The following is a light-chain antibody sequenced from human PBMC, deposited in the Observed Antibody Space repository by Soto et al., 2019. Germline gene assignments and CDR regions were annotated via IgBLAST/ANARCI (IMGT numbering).Light chain of an antibody. CDR1: QSISHW. Sequence: DIQMTQSPSTLSAFVGDTVTITCRASQSISHWLAWYQQRPGRAPKLLIYDASSLESGVPSRFGGSGSGTEFTLTISSLQPDDFATYYCHQYSAYPYTFGQGTKVDIK. CDR3: HQYSAYPYT. V-gene: IGKV1-5*01. J-gene: IGKJ2*01. CDR2: DAS.